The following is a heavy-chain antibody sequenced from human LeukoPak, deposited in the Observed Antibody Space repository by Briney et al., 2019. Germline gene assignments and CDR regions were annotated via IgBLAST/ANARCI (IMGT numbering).Heavy chain of an antibody. CDR3: AETGPTDF. J-gene: IGHJ4*02. CDR1: GFTFSSYG. Sequence: PGRSLRLSCAASGFTFSSYGMHWVRQAPGKGLEWVAAISHDGTNTHYAESVKGRFTISRDNSKNMLYLQMNSLRAEDTALYYCAETGPTDFWGQGTPVTVSS. CDR2: ISHDGTNT. V-gene: IGHV3-30*03. D-gene: IGHD3-9*01.